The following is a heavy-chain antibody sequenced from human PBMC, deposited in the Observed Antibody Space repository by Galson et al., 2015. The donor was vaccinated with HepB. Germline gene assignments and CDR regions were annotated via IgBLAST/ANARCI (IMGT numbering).Heavy chain of an antibody. Sequence: SLRLSCAASGFTFSSYAMNWVRQAPGRGLEWVSTISGGGHSTYYADSVKGRFTISRDNSKNTLFLQMNSLRAEDTALYYCARREGGSSWDHFDYWGQGTLVTVSS. CDR2: ISGGGHST. J-gene: IGHJ4*02. CDR3: ARREGGSSWDHFDY. D-gene: IGHD6-13*01. V-gene: IGHV3-23*01. CDR1: GFTFSSYA.